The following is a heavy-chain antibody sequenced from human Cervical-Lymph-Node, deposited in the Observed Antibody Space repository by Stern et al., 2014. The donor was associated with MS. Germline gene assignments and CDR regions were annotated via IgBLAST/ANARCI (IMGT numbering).Heavy chain of an antibody. D-gene: IGHD4-11*01. CDR1: GGTFSTFS. CDR3: VLPSTVTTAAFDV. Sequence: QVQLGQSGAEVKKPGSSVKVSCKASGGTFSTFSINWVRQVPGQSLEWMGGIIPIFDTPNFAQKFQGRVTITADSSTSTVYMALNSLRFDDTAVYYCVLPSTVTTAAFDVWGRGIMVTVSS. J-gene: IGHJ3*01. CDR2: IIPIFDTP. V-gene: IGHV1-69*06.